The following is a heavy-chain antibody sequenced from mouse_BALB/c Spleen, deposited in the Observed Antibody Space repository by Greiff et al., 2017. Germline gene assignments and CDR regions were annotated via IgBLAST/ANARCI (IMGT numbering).Heavy chain of an antibody. CDR2: IWAGGST. D-gene: IGHD2-3*01. Sequence: QVQLKASGPGLVAPSQSLSITCTVSGFSLTSYGVHWVRQPPGKGLEWLGVIWAGGSTNYNSALMSILSISKDNSKSQVFFKKNSLQTDDTAMYYCARDRRWEDWGKGTTRTGSS. CDR3: ARDRRWED. V-gene: IGHV2-9*02. J-gene: IGHJ2*01. CDR1: GFSLTSYG.